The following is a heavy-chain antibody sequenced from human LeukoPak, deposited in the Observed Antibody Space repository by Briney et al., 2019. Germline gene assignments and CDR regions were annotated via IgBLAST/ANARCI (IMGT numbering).Heavy chain of an antibody. CDR2: INPNSGGT. Sequence: GASVKVSCKASGYTFTGYYMHWVRQAPGQGLEWMGWINPNSGGTNYAQKFQGRVTMTRDTSISTAYMELSRLRSDDTAVYYCARDRKQLDGGFCDFDYWGQGTLVTVSS. J-gene: IGHJ4*02. V-gene: IGHV1-2*02. CDR3: ARDRKQLDGGFCDFDY. CDR1: GYTFTGYY. D-gene: IGHD6-6*01.